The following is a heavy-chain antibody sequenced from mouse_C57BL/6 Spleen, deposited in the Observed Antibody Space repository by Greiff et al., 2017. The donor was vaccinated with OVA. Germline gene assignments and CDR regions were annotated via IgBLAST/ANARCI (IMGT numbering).Heavy chain of an antibody. V-gene: IGHV5-17*01. CDR1: GFTFSDYG. J-gene: IGHJ2*01. CDR2: ISSGSSTI. Sequence: EVMLVESGGGLVKPGGSLKLSCAASGFTFSDYGMHWVRQAPAKGLEWVAYISSGSSTIYYADTVKGRFTISRDNAKNTLFLQMTSLRSEDTAMYYCARPLNWDVSFDYWGQGTTLTVSS. D-gene: IGHD4-1*01. CDR3: ARPLNWDVSFDY.